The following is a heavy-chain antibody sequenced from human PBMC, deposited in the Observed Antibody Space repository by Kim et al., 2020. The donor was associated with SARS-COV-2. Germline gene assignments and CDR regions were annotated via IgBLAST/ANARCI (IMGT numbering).Heavy chain of an antibody. CDR1: GFTFSSYA. CDR2: ISGSGGST. Sequence: GGSLRLSCAASGFTFSSYAMSWVRQAPGQGLEWDSAISGSGGSTYYADSLKGRFTISRYNSKNTLYLQMNSLRAEDTAVYYCAKEAITMVRGNTMDVWGQGTTVTVSS. V-gene: IGHV3-23*01. D-gene: IGHD3-10*01. J-gene: IGHJ6*02. CDR3: AKEAITMVRGNTMDV.